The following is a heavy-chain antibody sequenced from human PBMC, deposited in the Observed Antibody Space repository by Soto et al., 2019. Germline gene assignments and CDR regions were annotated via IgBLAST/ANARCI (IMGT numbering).Heavy chain of an antibody. CDR3: ARDGEFTMAGVYYYYGMDV. CDR1: GYTFTSYG. D-gene: IGHD3-10*01. CDR2: ISAYNGNT. J-gene: IGHJ6*02. Sequence: QVQLVQSGAEVKKPGASVKVSCKASGYTFTSYGISWVRQAPGQGLEWMGWISAYNGNTNYAQKLQGRVTMTTDTPTSTAYMELRSLRSDDTAVYYCARDGEFTMAGVYYYYGMDVWGQGTTVTVSS. V-gene: IGHV1-18*01.